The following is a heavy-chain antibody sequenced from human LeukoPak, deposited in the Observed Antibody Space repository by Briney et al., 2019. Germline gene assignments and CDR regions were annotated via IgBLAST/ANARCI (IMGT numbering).Heavy chain of an antibody. V-gene: IGHV4-34*01. CDR1: GGSFSGYY. D-gene: IGHD5-24*01. J-gene: IGHJ4*02. CDR3: ARGLMATISSLLDY. Sequence: PSETLSLTCAVYGGSFSGYYWSWIRQPPGKGLEWIGEINHSGSTNYNPSLKSRVTISVDTSKNQFSLKLSSVTAADTAAYYCARGLMATISSLLDYWGQGTLVTVSS. CDR2: INHSGST.